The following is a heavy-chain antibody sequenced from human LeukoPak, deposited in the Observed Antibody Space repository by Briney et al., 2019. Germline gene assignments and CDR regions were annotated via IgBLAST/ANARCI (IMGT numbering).Heavy chain of an antibody. CDR2: ISSSGSTI. Sequence: GGSLRLSCAASGFTFSSYEMNWVRQAPGKGLEWVSYISSSGSTIYYADSVKGRFTISRDNAKNSLYLQMNSLRAEDTAVYYCAREFTLNWFYPWGQGTLVTVSS. CDR3: AREFTLNWFYP. J-gene: IGHJ5*02. D-gene: IGHD3-16*01. V-gene: IGHV3-48*03. CDR1: GFTFSSYE.